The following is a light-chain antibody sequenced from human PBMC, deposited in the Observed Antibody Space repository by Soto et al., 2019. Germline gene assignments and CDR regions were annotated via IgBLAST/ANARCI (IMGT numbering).Light chain of an antibody. CDR3: QRTWT. V-gene: IGKV3-20*01. CDR2: GAS. J-gene: IGKJ1*01. Sequence: EIVLTQSPGTLSLSPGERATLSCRASQSVSSSYLAWYQQKPGQAPRLLIYGASSRATGIPDRFSGSGSGTDFTLTISRLEPEDFAVYYCQRTWTFGQGTKV. CDR1: QSVSSSY.